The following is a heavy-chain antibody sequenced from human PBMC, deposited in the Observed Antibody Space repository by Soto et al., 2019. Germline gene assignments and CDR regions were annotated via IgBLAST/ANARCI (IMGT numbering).Heavy chain of an antibody. D-gene: IGHD2-15*01. CDR1: SGSISSSNW. Sequence: QVQLQESGPGLVKPSGTLSLTCAVSSGSISSSNWWSWVRQPPGKGLEWIGEIYHSGSTNYNPSLKSRVTISVDKSKNQFSLKLSSVTAADTAVYYCARSSFCSGGSCYSGVIDYWGQGTLVTVSS. V-gene: IGHV4-4*02. J-gene: IGHJ4*02. CDR3: ARSSFCSGGSCYSGVIDY. CDR2: IYHSGST.